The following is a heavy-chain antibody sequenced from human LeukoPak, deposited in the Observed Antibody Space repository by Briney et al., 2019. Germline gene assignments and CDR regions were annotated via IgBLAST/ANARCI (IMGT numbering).Heavy chain of an antibody. CDR3: ARGRTKVDYDFWSGYLFGY. CDR1: GGTFSSYA. J-gene: IGHJ4*02. CDR2: IIPIFGTA. D-gene: IGHD3-3*01. V-gene: IGHV1-69*05. Sequence: SVKVSCKASGGTFSSYAISWVRQAPGQGLEWMGRIIPIFGTANYAQKFQGRVTITTDESTSTAYMELSSLRSEDTAVYYCARGRTKVDYDFWSGYLFGYWGQGTLVTVSS.